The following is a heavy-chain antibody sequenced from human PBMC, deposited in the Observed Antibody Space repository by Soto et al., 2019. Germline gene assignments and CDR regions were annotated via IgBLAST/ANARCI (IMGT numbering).Heavy chain of an antibody. Sequence: QVQLQQWGAGLLKPSETLSLTCAVYGGSFSGYYWSWIRQPPGKGLEWIGEINHSGSTNYNPSLKRRATISLDTSKNQFSLKLSSVTAADTAVYYCARDKGYCSSTSCHTSRYYYYGMDVWGQGTTVTVSS. CDR3: ARDKGYCSSTSCHTSRYYYYGMDV. CDR2: INHSGST. CDR1: GGSFSGYY. D-gene: IGHD2-2*01. J-gene: IGHJ6*02. V-gene: IGHV4-34*01.